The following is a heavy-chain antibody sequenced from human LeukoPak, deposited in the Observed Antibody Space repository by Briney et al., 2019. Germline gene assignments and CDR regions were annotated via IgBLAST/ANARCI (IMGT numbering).Heavy chain of an antibody. Sequence: GASVKVSCKASGGTFSSYAISWVRQAPGQELEWMGRIIPIFGTANYAQKFQGRVTITADESTRPAYVALSSLRSEDTAVYYCARKGAVAGPYNWFDPWGQGTLVTVSS. V-gene: IGHV1-69*13. CDR2: IIPIFGTA. CDR3: ARKGAVAGPYNWFDP. CDR1: GGTFSSYA. D-gene: IGHD6-19*01. J-gene: IGHJ5*02.